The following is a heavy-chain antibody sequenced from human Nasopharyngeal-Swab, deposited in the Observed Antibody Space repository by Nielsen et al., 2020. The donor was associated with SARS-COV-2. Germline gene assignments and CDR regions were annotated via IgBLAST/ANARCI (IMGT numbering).Heavy chain of an antibody. Sequence: SETLSLTCSLNGVSFSGYHWGWIRQSPGKGLEWIGDITRSGNTNYNPALKSRVIMSVATSKDEFSLKLSSVTAADTAVYYCARHKTPVSSGYYFDYWGQGTLVTVSS. D-gene: IGHD3-22*01. CDR1: GVSFSGYH. J-gene: IGHJ4*02. V-gene: IGHV4-34*10. CDR3: ARHKTPVSSGYYFDY. CDR2: ITRSGNT.